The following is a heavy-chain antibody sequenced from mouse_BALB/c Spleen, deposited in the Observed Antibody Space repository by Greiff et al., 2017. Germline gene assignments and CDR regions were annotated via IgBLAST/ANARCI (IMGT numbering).Heavy chain of an antibody. J-gene: IGHJ3*01. CDR3: ASSYYRYLTWFAY. D-gene: IGHD2-14*01. CDR1: GFSLTSYG. CDR2: IWSGGST. Sequence: VQLQQSGPGLVQPSQSLSITCTVSGFSLTSYGVHWVRQSPGKGLEWLGVIWSGGSTDYNAAFISRLSISKDNSKSQVFFKMNSLQANDTAIYYCASSYYRYLTWFAYWGQGTLVTVSA. V-gene: IGHV2-2*02.